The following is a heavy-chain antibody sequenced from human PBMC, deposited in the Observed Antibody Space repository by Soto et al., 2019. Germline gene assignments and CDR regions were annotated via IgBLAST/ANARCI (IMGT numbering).Heavy chain of an antibody. CDR1: GGSISSHY. CDR2: IYYSGST. V-gene: IGHV4-59*11. D-gene: IGHD4-17*01. CDR3: ARDYGDYGNAFDI. Sequence: SETLSLTCTVSGGSISSHYWSWIRQPPGKGLEWIGYIYYSGSTNYNPSLKSRVTISVDTSKNQFSLKLSSVTAADTAVYYCARDYGDYGNAFDIWGQGTMVTVSS. J-gene: IGHJ3*02.